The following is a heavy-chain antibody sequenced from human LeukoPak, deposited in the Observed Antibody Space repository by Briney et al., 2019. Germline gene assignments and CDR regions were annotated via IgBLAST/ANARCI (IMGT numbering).Heavy chain of an antibody. D-gene: IGHD3-22*01. CDR2: IYSPGTN. Sequence: SQTLSLTCAVSAGSINSGDYCWSWIRQPAGKGLEWIGRIYSPGTNYNYNPSLKSRVTISIDTSKNQFSLKLTSVTAADTAVYYCARGIGTSYDSSRDAFDIWGQGTMVTVSS. V-gene: IGHV4-61*02. CDR3: ARGIGTSYDSSRDAFDI. CDR1: AGSINSGDYC. J-gene: IGHJ3*02.